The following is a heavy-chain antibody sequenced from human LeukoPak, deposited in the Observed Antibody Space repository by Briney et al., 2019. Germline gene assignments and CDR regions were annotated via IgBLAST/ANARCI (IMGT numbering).Heavy chain of an antibody. CDR2: IYYSGST. CDR1: GGSISSYY. V-gene: IGHV4-59*01. Sequence: PSETLSLTCTVSGGSISSYYWSWIRQPPGKGLEWIGYIYYSGSTNYNPSLKSRVTISVDTSKNQFSLKLSSVTAADTAVYYCARGPYSSTWFFWGQGTLVTVSS. CDR3: ARGPYSSTWFF. J-gene: IGHJ4*02. D-gene: IGHD6-13*01.